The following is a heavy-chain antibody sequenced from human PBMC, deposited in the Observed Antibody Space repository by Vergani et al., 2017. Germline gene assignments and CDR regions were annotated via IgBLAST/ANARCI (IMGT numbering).Heavy chain of an antibody. CDR3: ARVTYDFWSGYSDAFDI. CDR2: IKQDGSEK. CDR1: GFTFSSYW. D-gene: IGHD3-3*01. V-gene: IGHV3-7*03. Sequence: EVQLVESGGGLVQPGGSLRLSCAASGFTFSSYWMSWVRQAPGKGLEWVANIKQDGSEKYYVDPVKGRFTISRDNAKNSLYLQMNSLRAEDTAVYYCARVTYDFWSGYSDAFDIWGQGTMVTVSS. J-gene: IGHJ3*02.